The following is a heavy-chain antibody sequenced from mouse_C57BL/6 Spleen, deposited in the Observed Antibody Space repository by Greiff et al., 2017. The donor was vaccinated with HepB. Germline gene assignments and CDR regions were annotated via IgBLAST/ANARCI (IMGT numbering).Heavy chain of an antibody. J-gene: IGHJ3*01. D-gene: IGHD2-3*01. CDR2: IYPGDGDT. CDR1: GYAFSSSW. CDR3: ARWVYDGFAY. Sequence: QVQLKQSGPELVKPGASVKISCKASGYAFSSSWMNWVKQRPGKGLEWIGRIYPGDGDTNYNGKFKGKATLTADKSSSTAYMQLSSLTSEDSAVYFCARWVYDGFAYWGQGTLVTVSA. V-gene: IGHV1-82*01.